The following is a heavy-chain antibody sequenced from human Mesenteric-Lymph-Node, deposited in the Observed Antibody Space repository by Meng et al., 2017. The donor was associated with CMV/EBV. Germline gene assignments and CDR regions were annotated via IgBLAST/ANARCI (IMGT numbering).Heavy chain of an antibody. CDR2: ISGAGGNT. CDR1: GFTFSSYT. D-gene: IGHD6-25*01. V-gene: IGHV3-23*01. J-gene: IGHJ4*01. CDR3: AKIPARPAY. Sequence: GGSLRLSCAASGFTFSSYTMTWVRQAPGKGLEWVSAISGAGGNTYYGDSVKGRFTISRDNSKNTLYLQMNSLRAEDTAVYYCAKIPARPAYWGHGTLVTVSS.